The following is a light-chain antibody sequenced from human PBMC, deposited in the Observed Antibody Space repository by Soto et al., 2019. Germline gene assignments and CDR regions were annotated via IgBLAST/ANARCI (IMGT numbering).Light chain of an antibody. V-gene: IGLV2-23*02. Sequence: QSVLSQPASVSGSPGQSITISCTGISSDVGSYNLVSWYQQHPDEAPQLIIYEVSKRPSGVSNRFSGSKSDNTASLTITRLQTEDEADYYCCSYAGRSHYVFGTGTKVTVL. CDR2: EVS. CDR1: SSDVGSYNL. CDR3: CSYAGRSHYV. J-gene: IGLJ1*01.